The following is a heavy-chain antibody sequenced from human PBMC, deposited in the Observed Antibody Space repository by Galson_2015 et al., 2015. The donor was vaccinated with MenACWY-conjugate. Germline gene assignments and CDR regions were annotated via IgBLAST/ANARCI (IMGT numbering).Heavy chain of an antibody. CDR1: GFTFSTFG. V-gene: IGHV3-23*01. D-gene: IGHD3-3*01. CDR3: AKASFGVTIGEVFAFDS. J-gene: IGHJ3*01. Sequence: SLRLSCAASGFTFSTFGMSWVRQAPGKGLEWVSAISTSGSRTYYADSVKGRFTISRDNSENTLYLQMNSLRAEDTAVYYCAKASFGVTIGEVFAFDSWDQGTMITVSS. CDR2: ISTSGSRT.